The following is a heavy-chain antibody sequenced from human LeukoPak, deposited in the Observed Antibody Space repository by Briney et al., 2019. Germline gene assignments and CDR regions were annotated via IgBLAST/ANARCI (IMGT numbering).Heavy chain of an antibody. CDR3: ARAYYYGSGSYYLPRARFDP. V-gene: IGHV4-59*01. D-gene: IGHD3-10*01. Sequence: SETLSLTCTVSGASISTSYWSWTRQPPGKGLEWIGYIYYSGSTNYNPSLKSRVTISVDTSKNQFSLRLSSVTAADTAVYYRARAYYYGSGSYYLPRARFDPWGQGSLVTVSS. J-gene: IGHJ5*02. CDR2: IYYSGST. CDR1: GASISTSY.